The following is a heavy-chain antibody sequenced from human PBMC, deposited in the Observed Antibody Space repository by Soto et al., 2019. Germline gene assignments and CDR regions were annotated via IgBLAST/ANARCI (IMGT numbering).Heavy chain of an antibody. CDR1: GYTFTSYG. CDR2: ISAYNGNT. V-gene: IGHV1-18*01. J-gene: IGHJ3*02. Sequence: ASVKVSCKASGYTFTSYGISWVRQAPGQGLEWMGWISAYNGNTNYAQKLQGRVTMTTDTSTSTAYMELRSLRSDDTAVYYCARDGDHYGSGSYYTPPAFDIWGQGTMVTVSS. D-gene: IGHD3-10*01. CDR3: ARDGDHYGSGSYYTPPAFDI.